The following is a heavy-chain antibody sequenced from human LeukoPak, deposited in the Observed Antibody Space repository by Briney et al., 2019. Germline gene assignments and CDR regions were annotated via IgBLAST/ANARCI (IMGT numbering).Heavy chain of an antibody. Sequence: PGGSLRLSCAASGFTFSSYSMSWVRQAPGKGLEWVSSIRDNGATTYHADSVKGRFTISRDNSKNTAYLQMNSLRAEDTAVYFCAKGNSGYYYDSWGQGTLVTVSS. V-gene: IGHV3-23*01. CDR2: IRDNGATT. CDR3: AKGNSGYYYDS. J-gene: IGHJ5*01. CDR1: GFTFSSYS. D-gene: IGHD3-22*01.